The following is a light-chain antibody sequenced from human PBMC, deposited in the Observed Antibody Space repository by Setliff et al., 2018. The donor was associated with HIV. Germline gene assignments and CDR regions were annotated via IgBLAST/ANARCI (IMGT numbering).Light chain of an antibody. J-gene: IGKJ5*01. CDR3: QQYYSTPYT. CDR2: WAS. Sequence: DIVMTQSPDSLAVSLGERATINCKSGQSVLYSSDNKNYLAWYQQKPGQPPKLLIYWASTRESGVPDRFSDSGSGTDFTLTISSLQAEDVAVYHCQQYYSTPYTFGQGTRLEIK. CDR1: QSVLYSSDNKNY. V-gene: IGKV4-1*01.